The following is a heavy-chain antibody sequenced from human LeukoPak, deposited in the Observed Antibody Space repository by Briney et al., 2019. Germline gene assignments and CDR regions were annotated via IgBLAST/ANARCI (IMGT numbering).Heavy chain of an antibody. V-gene: IGHV4-59*12. D-gene: IGHD4-17*01. CDR1: GGSISSYY. J-gene: IGHJ4*02. CDR3: ARVGPRTTLFDY. CDR2: IYYSGST. Sequence: SETLSLTCTVSGGSISSYYWSWIRQPPGKGLEWIGYIYYSGSTNYNPSLKSRVTISVDTSKNQFSLKLSSVTAADTAVYYCARVGPRTTLFDYWGQGTLVTVSS.